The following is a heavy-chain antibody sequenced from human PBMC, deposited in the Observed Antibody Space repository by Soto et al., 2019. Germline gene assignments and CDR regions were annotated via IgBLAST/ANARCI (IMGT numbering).Heavy chain of an antibody. V-gene: IGHV3-11*06. CDR2: ISPGSRYP. CDR1: GFTFGDSY. D-gene: IGHD2-15*01. CDR3: VRGGGGGLFDP. J-gene: IGHJ5*02. Sequence: QVQLVESGGGLDPHGGSLRLSCAGSGFTFGDSYMSWIRQAPGKGLEWLSYISPGSRYPAYADSVKGRFTISRDNAKRSLYLQMMSLTAEDTAIYYCVRGGGGGLFDPWGQGTMVTVSS.